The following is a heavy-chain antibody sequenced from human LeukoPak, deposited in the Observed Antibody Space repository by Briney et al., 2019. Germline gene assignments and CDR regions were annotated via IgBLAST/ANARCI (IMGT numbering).Heavy chain of an antibody. Sequence: TSGGSLRLSCAASGFTFDDYAMHWVRQAPGKGLEWVSSITSSRIYIYYADSVKGGFTISRDNAKDSLYLQMNSLRAEDTAVYYCATYSTPQDYYMDVWGKGTTVTVSS. J-gene: IGHJ6*03. CDR3: ATYSTPQDYYMDV. CDR2: ITSSRIYI. CDR1: GFTFDDYA. V-gene: IGHV3-21*01. D-gene: IGHD4-11*01.